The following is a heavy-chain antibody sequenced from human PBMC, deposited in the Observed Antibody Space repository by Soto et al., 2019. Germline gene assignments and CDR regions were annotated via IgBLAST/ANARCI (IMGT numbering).Heavy chain of an antibody. CDR1: GGSISGYY. Sequence: SETLSLTCTGSGGSISGYYWSWIRQPPGKGLEWVGYISYNGSPTYSPSLKSRVTISVDTSQNQFSLKLNSVTAADTAVYYCARVGRSSSQTVFDYPGQRFLVPVSS. CDR2: ISYNGSP. V-gene: IGHV4-59*13. J-gene: IGHJ4*02. CDR3: ARVGRSSSQTVFDY. D-gene: IGHD6-19*01.